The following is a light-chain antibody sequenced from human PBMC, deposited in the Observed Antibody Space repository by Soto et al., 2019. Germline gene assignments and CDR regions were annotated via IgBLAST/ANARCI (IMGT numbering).Light chain of an antibody. J-gene: IGLJ2*01. V-gene: IGLV1-40*01. Sequence: QSVLTQPPSVSGAPGQRVTISCTGSSSNIGAGYDVHWYQQLPGTAPKLLIDGNSNRPAGVPDRFSGSKSGPSASLAITGLQAEDEADYYCQSYDSSLSGVVFGGGTQLTVL. CDR2: GNS. CDR1: SSNIGAGYD. CDR3: QSYDSSLSGVV.